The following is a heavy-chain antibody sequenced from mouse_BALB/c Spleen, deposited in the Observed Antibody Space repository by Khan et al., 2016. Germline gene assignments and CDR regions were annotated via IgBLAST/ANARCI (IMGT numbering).Heavy chain of an antibody. CDR1: GFDFSRYW. J-gene: IGHJ4*01. D-gene: IGHD2-1*01. CDR2: INPDSSTI. V-gene: IGHV4-1*02. Sequence: EVQLVESGGGLVQPGGSLKLSCAASGFDFSRYWMSWVRQAPGKGLEWIGEINPDSSTINYKPSLKDKFIISRDNAKNTLYLQMSKVRSEDTALYYCARGRWYGAMDYWGQETSVTVSS. CDR3: ARGRWYGAMDY.